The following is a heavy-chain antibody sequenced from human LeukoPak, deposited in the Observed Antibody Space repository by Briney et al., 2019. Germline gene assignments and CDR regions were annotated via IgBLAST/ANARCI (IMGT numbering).Heavy chain of an antibody. D-gene: IGHD4-17*01. CDR1: GFTFSDYY. J-gene: IGHJ4*02. V-gene: IGHV3-11*06. Sequence: EGSLRLSCAASGFTFSDYYMSWIRQAPGKGLEWVSYISGSSSYTIYADSVKGRFTISRDNAKNSLYLQMNSLRAEDTAVYYCARVTLYGESALDYWGQGTLVTVSS. CDR3: ARVTLYGESALDY. CDR2: ISGSSSYT.